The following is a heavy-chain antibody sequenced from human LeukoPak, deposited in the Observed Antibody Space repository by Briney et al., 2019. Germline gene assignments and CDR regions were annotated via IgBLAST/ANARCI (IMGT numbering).Heavy chain of an antibody. V-gene: IGHV4-59*01. CDR3: VRLVGGDIDY. CDR2: IYYSGST. CDR1: GGSISSYY. D-gene: IGHD5-12*01. J-gene: IGHJ4*02. Sequence: PSETLSLTCTVSGGSISSYYWSWIRQPPGKGLEWIGYIYYSGSTNYNPSLKSRVTISVDTSKNQFSLKLSSVTAADTAVYYCVRLVGGDIDYWGQGTLATVSS.